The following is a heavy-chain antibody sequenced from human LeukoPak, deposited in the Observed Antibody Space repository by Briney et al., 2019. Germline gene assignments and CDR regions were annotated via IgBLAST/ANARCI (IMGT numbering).Heavy chain of an antibody. CDR3: AREDYDFWSGYYIGFDP. D-gene: IGHD3-3*01. J-gene: IGHJ5*02. V-gene: IGHV4-61*02. CDR2: IYTSGST. Sequence: SETLSLTCTVSGGSISSGSYYWSWIRQPAGKGLEWIGRIYTSGSTNYNPSLKSRVTISVDTSKNQFSLKLSSVTAADTPVYYCAREDYDFWSGYYIGFDPWGQGTLVTVSS. CDR1: GGSISSGSYY.